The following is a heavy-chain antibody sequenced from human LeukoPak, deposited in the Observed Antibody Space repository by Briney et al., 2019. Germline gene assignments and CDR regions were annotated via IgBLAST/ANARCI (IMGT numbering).Heavy chain of an antibody. V-gene: IGHV1-69*01. J-gene: IGHJ5*02. D-gene: IGHD2-2*01. CDR1: GGTFSSYA. Sequence: GSSVKVSCKASGGTFSSYAISWVRQAPGQGLEWMGGIIPIFGTANYAQKFQGRVTITAGESTSTAYMELSSLRSEDTAVYYCARESDGEQVVPAAMPLDPWGQGTLVTVSS. CDR3: ARESDGEQVVPAAMPLDP. CDR2: IIPIFGTA.